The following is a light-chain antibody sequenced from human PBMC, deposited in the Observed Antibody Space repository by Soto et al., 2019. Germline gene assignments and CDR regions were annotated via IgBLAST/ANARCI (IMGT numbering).Light chain of an antibody. CDR1: QSVSSN. V-gene: IGKV3-15*01. Sequence: EIVMTQSPATLSVSPGERATLSCRASQSVSSNLAWYQQKPGQAPRLLIYGASTRATGIPARFSGSGSGTNFTLTISSLQSEDFAVYYCQQYNNWPKTLGQGTKGDIK. CDR3: QQYNNWPKT. J-gene: IGKJ1*01. CDR2: GAS.